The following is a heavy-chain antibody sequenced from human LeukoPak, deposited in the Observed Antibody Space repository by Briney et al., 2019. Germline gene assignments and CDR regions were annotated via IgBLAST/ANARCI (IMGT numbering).Heavy chain of an antibody. CDR3: ARDTTDTAMAMVVGYNWFDP. CDR1: GYTFTSYY. Sequence: ASVKVSCKASGYTFTSYYMHWVRQAPGKGLEWMGGFDPEDGETIYAQKFQGRVTITADESTSTAYMELSSLRSEDTAVYYCARDTTDTAMAMVVGYNWFDPWGQGTLVTVSS. J-gene: IGHJ5*02. CDR2: FDPEDGET. V-gene: IGHV1-24*01. D-gene: IGHD5-18*01.